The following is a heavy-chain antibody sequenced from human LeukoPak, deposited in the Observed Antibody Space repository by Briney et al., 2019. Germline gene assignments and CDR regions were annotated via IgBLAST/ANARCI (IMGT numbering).Heavy chain of an antibody. J-gene: IGHJ1*01. V-gene: IGHV3-23*01. D-gene: IGHD1-26*01. CDR3: ANGFSGSYLQEH. Sequence: GGSLSLSCAASGHTFSSYDMIWVPQSPGKGLEWVSAITGSGCSTYYADSVKGRFTISRDNSKNTLYLQMNSLRAEDTAVYYCANGFSGSYLQEHWGQGTLVTVSS. CDR1: GHTFSSYD. CDR2: ITGSGCST.